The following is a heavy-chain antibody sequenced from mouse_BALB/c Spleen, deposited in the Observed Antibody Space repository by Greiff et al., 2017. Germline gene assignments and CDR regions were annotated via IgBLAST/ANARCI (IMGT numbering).Heavy chain of an antibody. CDR2: ISSGGSYT. J-gene: IGHJ3*01. CDR3: ARPELGRGLAY. D-gene: IGHD4-1*01. Sequence: EVQGVESGGGLVKPGGSLKLSCAASGFTFSSYSMSWVRQTPEKRLEWVATISSGGSYTYYPDSVKGRFTISRDNAKNTLYLQMSSLRSEDTAMYYCARPELGRGLAYWGQGTLVTVSA. V-gene: IGHV5-9-3*01. CDR1: GFTFSSYS.